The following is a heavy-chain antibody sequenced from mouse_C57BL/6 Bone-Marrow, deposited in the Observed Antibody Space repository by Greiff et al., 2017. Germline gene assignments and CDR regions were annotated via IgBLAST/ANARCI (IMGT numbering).Heavy chain of an antibody. J-gene: IGHJ2*01. CDR3: AREGIYYDSYDY. CDR1: GYTFTSYW. CDR2: IDPSDSYT. V-gene: IGHV1-50*01. Sequence: QVQLQQPGAELVKPGASVKLSCKASGYTFTSYWMQWVKQRPGQGLEWIGEIDPSDSYTNYNQKFKGKATLTVATSSSTAYMQRSSLTSEDSAVYYCAREGIYYDSYDYWGQGTTLTVSS. D-gene: IGHD2-4*01.